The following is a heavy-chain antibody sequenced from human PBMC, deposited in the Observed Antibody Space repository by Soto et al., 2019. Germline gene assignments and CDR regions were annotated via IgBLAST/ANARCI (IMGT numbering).Heavy chain of an antibody. V-gene: IGHV3-11*01. CDR3: ARDTKCSSTSCYVDY. CDR1: GFTFSDYY. J-gene: IGHJ4*02. Sequence: GGSLRLSCAASGFTFSDYYMSWIRQAPGKGLEWVSYISSSGSTIYYADSVKGRFTISRDNAKNSLYLQMNSLRAEDMAVYYCARDTKCSSTSCYVDYWGQGTLVTVSS. D-gene: IGHD2-2*01. CDR2: ISSSGSTI.